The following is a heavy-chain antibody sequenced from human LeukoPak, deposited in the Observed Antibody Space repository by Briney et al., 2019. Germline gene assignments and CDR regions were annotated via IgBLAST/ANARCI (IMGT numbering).Heavy chain of an antibody. Sequence: GGSLRLSCAASGFTFSSYGMHWVRQAPGKGLEWVAVIWYDGSNKYYADSVKGRFTISRDNSKNTLYLQMNSLRAEDTAVYYCARGLRFLEWLSRGYYYMDVWGKGTTVTVSS. D-gene: IGHD3-3*01. CDR2: IWYDGSNK. J-gene: IGHJ6*03. V-gene: IGHV3-33*01. CDR3: ARGLRFLEWLSRGYYYMDV. CDR1: GFTFSSYG.